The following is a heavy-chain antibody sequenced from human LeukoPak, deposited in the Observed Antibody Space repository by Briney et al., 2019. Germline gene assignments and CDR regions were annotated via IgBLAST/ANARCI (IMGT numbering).Heavy chain of an antibody. Sequence: GGSLRLSCAASGFTFSSYAMSWVRQAPGKGLEWVSLISGDGGTTYYADSVKGRFTISRDNSKNTLYLQMNSLRAEDTAVYYCAKDPSSGSYGYWGQGTLVTVSS. CDR2: ISGDGGTT. CDR1: GFTFSSYA. D-gene: IGHD1-26*01. V-gene: IGHV3-23*01. CDR3: AKDPSSGSYGY. J-gene: IGHJ4*02.